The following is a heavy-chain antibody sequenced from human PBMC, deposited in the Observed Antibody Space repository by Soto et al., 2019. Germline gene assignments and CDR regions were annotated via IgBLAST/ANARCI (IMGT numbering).Heavy chain of an antibody. Sequence: GASVKVSCKASGGTFNSYAISWVRQAPGQGLEWMGGIIPIFGTANYAQKFQGRVTITADKSTSTAYMELSSLRSEDTAVYYCARVGYSSSSVVDYWGQGTLVTVSS. CDR3: ARVGYSSSSVVDY. D-gene: IGHD6-6*01. J-gene: IGHJ4*02. V-gene: IGHV1-69*06. CDR1: GGTFNSYA. CDR2: IIPIFGTA.